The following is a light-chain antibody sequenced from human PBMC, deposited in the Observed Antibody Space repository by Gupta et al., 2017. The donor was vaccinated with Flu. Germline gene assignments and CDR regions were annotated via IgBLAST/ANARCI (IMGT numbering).Light chain of an antibody. CDR2: AAS. V-gene: IGKV1-39*01. J-gene: IGKJ2*03. CDR1: QSISSY. CDR3: QQSYSTLYS. Sequence: DIQMTQSPSSLSASVGDRVTITCRASQSISSYLNWYQQNPGKAPKLLIYAASSLQSGVPSRFSGSGSRTDFTLTISSLQPEDFATYYCQQSYSTLYSFGQGTKLEIK.